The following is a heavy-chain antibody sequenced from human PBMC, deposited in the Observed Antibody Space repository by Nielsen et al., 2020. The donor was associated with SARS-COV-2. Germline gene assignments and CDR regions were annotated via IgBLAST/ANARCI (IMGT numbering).Heavy chain of an antibody. CDR2: IFSNDEK. V-gene: IGHV2-26*01. Sequence: SGPTLVKPTETLTLTCTVSGFSLSNARMGVSWIRQPPGKALEWLAHIFSNDEKSYSTSLKSRLTISKDTSKSQVVLTMTNMDPVDTATYYCARIVRRGYIGYGGDYWGQGTLVTVSS. D-gene: IGHD5-12*01. CDR1: GFSLSNARMG. CDR3: ARIVRRGYIGYGGDY. J-gene: IGHJ4*02.